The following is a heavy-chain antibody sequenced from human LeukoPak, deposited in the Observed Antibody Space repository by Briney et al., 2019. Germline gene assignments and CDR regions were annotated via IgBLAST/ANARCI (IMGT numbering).Heavy chain of an antibody. V-gene: IGHV3-20*04. D-gene: IGHD2/OR15-2a*01. CDR3: AKNWGSFSWYFDL. Sequence: PGGSLRLSCAASGFTFDDYGMSWVRQAPGKGLEWVSGINWNGGSTAYADSGKGRFTISRDNAKNSLYMQRKSLRAADTALYYCAKNWGSFSWYFDLWGRGTLVTVSS. CDR2: INWNGGST. CDR1: GFTFDDYG. J-gene: IGHJ2*01.